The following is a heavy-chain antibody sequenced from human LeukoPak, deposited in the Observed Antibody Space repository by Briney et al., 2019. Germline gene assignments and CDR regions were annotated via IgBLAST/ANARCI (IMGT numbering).Heavy chain of an antibody. J-gene: IGHJ4*02. V-gene: IGHV3-23*01. CDR1: GFTFSSYG. CDR2: ISGSGGST. CDR3: AKGVSGSGARSNFDY. D-gene: IGHD3-10*01. Sequence: GGSLRLSCAASGFTFSSYGMSWARQAPGKGLEWVSAISGSGGSTYYADSVKGRFTISRDNSKNTLYLQMNSLRAEDTAVYYCAKGVSGSGARSNFDYWGQGTLVTVSS.